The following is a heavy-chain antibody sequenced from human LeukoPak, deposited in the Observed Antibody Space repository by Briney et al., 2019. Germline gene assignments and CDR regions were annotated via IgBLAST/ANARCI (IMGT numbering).Heavy chain of an antibody. CDR1: GGSISSYY. Sequence: SETLSLTCTVSGGSISSYYWSWIRQPPGKRLEWIGYIYYSGSTNYNPSLKSRVTISVDTSKSQFSLKLSSVTAADTAVYYCATIAVAGHFDYWGQGTLVTVSS. D-gene: IGHD6-19*01. CDR2: IYYSGST. CDR3: ATIAVAGHFDY. J-gene: IGHJ4*02. V-gene: IGHV4-59*01.